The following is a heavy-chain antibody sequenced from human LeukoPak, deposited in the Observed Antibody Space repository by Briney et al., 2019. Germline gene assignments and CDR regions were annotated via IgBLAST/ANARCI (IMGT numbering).Heavy chain of an antibody. V-gene: IGHV3-33*01. CDR2: IWYDGSNK. CDR1: GFTFSSYG. CDR3: APGGSLRNGGAFDI. Sequence: GGSLRLSCAASGFTFSSYGMHWVRQAPGKGLEWVAVIWYDGSNKYYADSVKGRFTISRDNSKNTLYLQMNSLRAEDTAVYYCAPGGSLRNGGAFDIWGQGTMVTVSS. D-gene: IGHD1-26*01. J-gene: IGHJ3*02.